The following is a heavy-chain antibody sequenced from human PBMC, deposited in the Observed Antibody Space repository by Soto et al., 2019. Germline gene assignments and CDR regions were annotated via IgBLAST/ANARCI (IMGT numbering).Heavy chain of an antibody. D-gene: IGHD2-8*02. CDR3: ARGPVLGESVDY. CDR2: IYYSGST. J-gene: IGHJ4*02. CDR1: GGSISSYY. V-gene: IGHV4-59*01. Sequence: PSESLSLTCTVSGGSISSYYWGGIRQPPGKGLEWIGYIYYSGSTNYNPSLKSRVTISVDTSKNQFSLKLSSVTAADTAVYYCARGPVLGESVDYWGQGTLVTVSS.